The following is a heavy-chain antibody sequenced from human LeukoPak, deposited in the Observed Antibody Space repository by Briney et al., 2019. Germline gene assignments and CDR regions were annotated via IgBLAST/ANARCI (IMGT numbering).Heavy chain of an antibody. CDR2: INHSGST. Sequence: SETLSLTCAVYGGSFSGYYWSWIRQPPGKGLEWIGEINHSGSTNYNPSLKSRVTISVDTSKNQFSLKLSSVTAADTAVYYCARLLWFGDFYYWGQGTLVTVSS. V-gene: IGHV4-34*01. CDR1: GGSFSGYY. D-gene: IGHD3-10*01. CDR3: ARLLWFGDFYY. J-gene: IGHJ4*02.